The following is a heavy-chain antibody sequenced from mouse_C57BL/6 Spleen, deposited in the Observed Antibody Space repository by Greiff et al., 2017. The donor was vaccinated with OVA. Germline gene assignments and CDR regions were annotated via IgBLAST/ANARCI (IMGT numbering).Heavy chain of an antibody. Sequence: QVQLQQPGAELVKPGASVKLSCKASGYTFTSYWMHWVKQRPGQGLEWIGMIHPNSGSTNYNEKFKSQATLTVDKSSSTAYMQLSSLTSEDSAVYYCARKVASYAMDYWGQGTSVTVSS. CDR2: IHPNSGST. J-gene: IGHJ4*01. V-gene: IGHV1-64*01. CDR1: GYTFTSYW. D-gene: IGHD6-1*01. CDR3: ARKVASYAMDY.